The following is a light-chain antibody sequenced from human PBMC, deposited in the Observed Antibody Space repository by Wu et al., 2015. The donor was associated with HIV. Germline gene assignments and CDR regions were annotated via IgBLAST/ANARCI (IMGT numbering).Light chain of an antibody. CDR3: QKYNTAPWT. J-gene: IGKJ1*01. V-gene: IGKV1-27*01. CDR2: AAS. Sequence: EIQMTQSPSSLSASVGDRVTITCRASQGITNYLAWYQQKPGKVPKVLIYAASTLQSGAPSRFSGSGSGADFTLTISSLQPEDVATYYCQKYNTAPWTFGQGTKVEMK. CDR1: QGITNY.